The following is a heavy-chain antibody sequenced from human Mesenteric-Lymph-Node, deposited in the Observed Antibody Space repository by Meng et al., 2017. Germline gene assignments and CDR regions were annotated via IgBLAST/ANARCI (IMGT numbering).Heavy chain of an antibody. D-gene: IGHD5-12*01. CDR2: ISSSGSTI. V-gene: IGHV3-48*03. Sequence: GESLKISCAASGFTFSSYEMNWVRQAPGKGLEWVSYISSSGSTIYYADSVKGRFTISRDNAKNSLYLEMNSLRAEDTAVYHCARDVVSAYDFNYWDGMDVWGQGTTVTVSS. J-gene: IGHJ6*02. CDR3: ARDVVSAYDFNYWDGMDV. CDR1: GFTFSSYE.